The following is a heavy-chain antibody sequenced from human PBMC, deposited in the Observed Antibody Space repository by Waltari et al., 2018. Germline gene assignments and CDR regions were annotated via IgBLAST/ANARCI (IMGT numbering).Heavy chain of an antibody. CDR2: INSDGTSA. Sequence: LVESGGGLLQPGGSLRLSCEASGFAFGSYWMHWVRHSPGKGLEWLSRINSDGTSAVYADSVKGRFTISRDNAKNMLFLQLEPVRAEDSGVYFCARASSRSNSMDSWGQGSLVSVSS. D-gene: IGHD6-19*01. V-gene: IGHV3-74*01. CDR3: ARASSRSNSMDS. J-gene: IGHJ4*02. CDR1: GFAFGSYW.